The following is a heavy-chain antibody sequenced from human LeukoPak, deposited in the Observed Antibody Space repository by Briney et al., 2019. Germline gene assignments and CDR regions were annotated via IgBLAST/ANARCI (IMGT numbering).Heavy chain of an antibody. J-gene: IGHJ4*02. D-gene: IGHD2-21*01. CDR3: ARGGPLAYCGGDCYSGDLGY. Sequence: GSSVKVCCKASGGTFSSYAISWVRQAPGQGLEWMGGIIPSFGTANYAQKFQGRVTITTDESTSTAYMELSSLRSEDTAVYYCARGGPLAYCGGDCYSGDLGYWGQGTLVTVP. CDR1: GGTFSSYA. V-gene: IGHV1-69*05. CDR2: IIPSFGTA.